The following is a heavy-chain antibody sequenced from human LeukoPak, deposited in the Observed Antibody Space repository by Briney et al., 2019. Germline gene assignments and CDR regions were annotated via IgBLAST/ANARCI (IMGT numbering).Heavy chain of an antibody. CDR2: IYSSGST. CDR1: GGSISSGTYY. J-gene: IGHJ6*02. V-gene: IGHV4-61*02. Sequence: KPSQTLSLTCNVSGGSISSGTYYWSWIRQPAGKGLEWIGRIYSSGSTDYNPSLKRRVTISVDTSKNQFSLKLSSVTAADTAVYYCARDPLLAWYYHYGMDVWGQGTTVTVSS. CDR3: ARDPLLAWYYHYGMDV.